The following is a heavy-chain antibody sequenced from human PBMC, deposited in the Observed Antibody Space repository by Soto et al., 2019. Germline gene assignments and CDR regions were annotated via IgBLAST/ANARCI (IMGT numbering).Heavy chain of an antibody. CDR3: ASGRLVSRYYGLDV. Sequence: AETLSLTCTVSGGSMSDYYGSWVRQPAGKGLEWIGRIFTSGNTNYNPSLRSRLTMSVDTSTNQVSLRLTSVTAADTAVYYCASGRLVSRYYGLDVWGQGTTVTVSS. V-gene: IGHV4-4*07. CDR1: GGSMSDYY. D-gene: IGHD6-6*01. CDR2: IFTSGNT. J-gene: IGHJ6*02.